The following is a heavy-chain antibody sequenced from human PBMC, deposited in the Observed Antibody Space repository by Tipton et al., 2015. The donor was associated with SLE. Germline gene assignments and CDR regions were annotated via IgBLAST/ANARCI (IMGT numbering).Heavy chain of an antibody. V-gene: IGHV4-4*02. CDR1: GGSISSSNW. D-gene: IGHD2-15*01. CDR2: IYHTGTT. J-gene: IGHJ3*02. Sequence: TLSLTCAVSGGSISSSNWWSWVRQPPGKGLEWIGEIYHTGTTNYNPSLKSRVTISVDKSTDQFSLKLSSVTAADTAVYYCARVTDSVRCSGASCFSGAFDIWGQGTMVTVSS. CDR3: ARVTDSVRCSGASCFSGAFDI.